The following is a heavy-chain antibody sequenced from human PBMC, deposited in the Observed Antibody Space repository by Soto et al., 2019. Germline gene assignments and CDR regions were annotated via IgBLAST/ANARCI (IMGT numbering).Heavy chain of an antibody. J-gene: IGHJ6*02. CDR1: GGSISSSSYY. D-gene: IGHD3-10*01. V-gene: IGHV4-39*01. CDR2: IYYSGST. Sequence: ASETLSLTCTVSGGSISSSSYYWGWIRQPPGKGLEWIGSIYYSGSTYYNPSLKSRVTISVDTSKNQFSLKLSSVTAADTAVYYCASITMVRGVIITLSGYYYGMDVWGQGTTVTVSS. CDR3: ASITMVRGVIITLSGYYYGMDV.